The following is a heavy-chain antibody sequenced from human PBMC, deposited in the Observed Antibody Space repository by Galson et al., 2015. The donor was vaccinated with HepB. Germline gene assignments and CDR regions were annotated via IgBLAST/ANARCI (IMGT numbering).Heavy chain of an antibody. Sequence: LSLTCTVSGGSISSSRNYWGWVRQPPGKGLEWIGSIYYNGNTYYNPSLKSRVTISVDTSKNQFSLKLKSVTAADTAMYYCARFQQLLFVRAPYFDYWGQGTLVTVSS. J-gene: IGHJ4*02. D-gene: IGHD4-11*01. CDR2: IYYNGNT. V-gene: IGHV4-39*01. CDR1: GGSISSSRNY. CDR3: ARFQQLLFVRAPYFDY.